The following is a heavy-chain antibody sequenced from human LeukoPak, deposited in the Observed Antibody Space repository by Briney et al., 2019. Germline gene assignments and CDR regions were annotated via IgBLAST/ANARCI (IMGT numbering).Heavy chain of an antibody. J-gene: IGHJ5*02. CDR2: INAGNDNT. D-gene: IGHD2-15*01. CDR1: GYTFTSYA. Sequence: ASVKVSCKASGYTFTSYAMHWVRQAPGQRLEWMGWINAGNDNTKYSQKFQGRVTITRDTSASTAYIELSSLRSEDTAVYYCARDRGYCTGGTCYPNWFDPWGQGTLVTVSS. CDR3: ARDRGYCTGGTCYPNWFDP. V-gene: IGHV1-3*01.